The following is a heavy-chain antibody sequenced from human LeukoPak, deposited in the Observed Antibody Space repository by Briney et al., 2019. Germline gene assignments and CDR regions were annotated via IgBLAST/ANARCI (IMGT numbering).Heavy chain of an antibody. V-gene: IGHV4-61*02. Sequence: PSQTLFLTCTVSGNSISSGDNYWSWIRQPAGKGLEWIGRIYTSGSTNYNPSLKSRVTISGDTSKNQLSLRLSSVTAADTAVYYCARASYSYDINGWVPFDYWGQGTLVTVSS. CDR3: ARASYSYDINGWVPFDY. CDR2: IYTSGST. J-gene: IGHJ4*02. CDR1: GNSISSGDNY. D-gene: IGHD3-22*01.